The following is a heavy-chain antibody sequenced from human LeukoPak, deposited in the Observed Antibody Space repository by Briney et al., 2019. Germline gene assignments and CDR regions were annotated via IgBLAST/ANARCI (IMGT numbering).Heavy chain of an antibody. J-gene: IGHJ5*02. Sequence: SQTLSLTCIVSGGSISSYYWSWIRQPAGKGLEWIGRIYTTGNTNYNPSLKSRVTMSIDTSKKQFSLKLSSVTAADTAVYYCARGKYYYDSNSSYRYFDPWGQGTLVTVSS. CDR1: GGSISSYY. V-gene: IGHV4-4*07. CDR3: ARGKYYYDSNSSYRYFDP. CDR2: IYTTGNT. D-gene: IGHD3-22*01.